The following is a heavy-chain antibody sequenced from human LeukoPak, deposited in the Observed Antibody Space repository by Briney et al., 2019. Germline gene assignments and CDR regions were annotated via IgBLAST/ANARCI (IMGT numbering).Heavy chain of an antibody. CDR2: INSDGSST. V-gene: IGHV3-74*01. CDR1: GLTFSSNW. D-gene: IGHD6-25*01. J-gene: IGHJ4*02. CDR3: STQRGGSPGDY. Sequence: GGSLRLSCATSGLTFSSNWMHWVRQAPGKGLVWVSRINSDGSSTVYADSVKGRFTISRDNAKNTLYLQMNSLRAEDTAVYYCSTQRGGSPGDYWGQGALVTVSS.